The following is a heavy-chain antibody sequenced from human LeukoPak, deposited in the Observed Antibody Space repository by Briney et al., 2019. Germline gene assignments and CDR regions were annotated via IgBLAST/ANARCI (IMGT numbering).Heavy chain of an antibody. V-gene: IGHV4-34*01. CDR3: ARAMATGYYYYGMDV. Sequence: SETLSLTCAVYGGSFSGYYWSWIRQPPGKGLEWIGEINHSGSTNYNPSLKSRVTISVDTSKNRFSLKLSSVTAADTAVYYCARAMATGYYYYGMDVWGQGTTVTVSS. CDR2: INHSGST. CDR1: GGSFSGYY. J-gene: IGHJ6*02. D-gene: IGHD5-24*01.